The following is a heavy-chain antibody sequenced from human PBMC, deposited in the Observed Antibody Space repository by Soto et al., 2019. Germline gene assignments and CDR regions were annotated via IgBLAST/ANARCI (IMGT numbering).Heavy chain of an antibody. CDR2: IRSKANSYAT. D-gene: IGHD5-12*01. CDR1: GFTFSGSA. CDR3: TTVVATILGYYYYGMDV. V-gene: IGHV3-73*01. Sequence: GGSLRLSCAASGFTFSGSAMHWVRQASGKGLEWVGRIRSKANSYATAYAALVKGRFTISRDDSKNTAYLQMNSLKTEDTAVYYCTTVVATILGYYYYGMDVWGQGTTVTV. J-gene: IGHJ6*02.